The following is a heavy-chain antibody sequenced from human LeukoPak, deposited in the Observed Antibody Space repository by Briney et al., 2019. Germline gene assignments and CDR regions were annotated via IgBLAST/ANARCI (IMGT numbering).Heavy chain of an antibody. V-gene: IGHV1-2*02. CDR3: AREIGEGRNRHFDD. Sequence: ASVKVSCKASGYTFTGYYIHWVRQAPGQGLEWVGWINPNSGGTNYAQKCQGRVTMTRDMSISTAYMELSRLTSDDTAVYYCAREIGEGRNRHFDDWGQGTLVTVSS. J-gene: IGHJ4*02. D-gene: IGHD3-10*01. CDR1: GYTFTGYY. CDR2: INPNSGGT.